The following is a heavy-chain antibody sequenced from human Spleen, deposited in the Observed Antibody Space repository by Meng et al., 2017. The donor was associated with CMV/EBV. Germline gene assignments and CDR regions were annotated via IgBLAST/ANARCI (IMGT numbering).Heavy chain of an antibody. CDR3: ARAGYCSSTSCLPRVFDY. V-gene: IGHV1-2*02. CDR2: INPNSGGT. Sequence: QLRLARSGAEVNNPGRSVNVSCKASIYTFTGYYMHWGRQAPGQGLEWMGWINPNSGGTNYAQKFQGRVTMTRDTSISTAYMELSRLRSDDTAVYYCARAGYCSSTSCLPRVFDYWGQGTLVTVSS. J-gene: IGHJ4*02. CDR1: IYTFTGYY. D-gene: IGHD2-2*01.